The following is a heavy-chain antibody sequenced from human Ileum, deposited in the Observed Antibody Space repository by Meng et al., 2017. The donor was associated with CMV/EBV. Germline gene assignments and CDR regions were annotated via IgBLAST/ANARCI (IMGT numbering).Heavy chain of an antibody. Sequence: GGSLRLSCAASGFTVSSNYMSWVRQAPGKRLEWVSLIYSGGSTYYADSVKGRFTISRDNSKNTLYLQMNSLRAEDSAVYSCARGRTTGYFDYWGQGTLVTVSS. CDR1: GFTVSSNY. J-gene: IGHJ4*02. CDR3: ARGRTTGYFDY. CDR2: IYSGGST. D-gene: IGHD1-7*01. V-gene: IGHV3-53*01.